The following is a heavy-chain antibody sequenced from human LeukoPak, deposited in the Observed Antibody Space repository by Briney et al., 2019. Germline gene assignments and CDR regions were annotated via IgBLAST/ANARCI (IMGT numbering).Heavy chain of an antibody. CDR3: ATVKLWFGELLHGRDYYFDY. D-gene: IGHD3-10*01. CDR2: FDPEDGET. Sequence: ASVKVSCKVSGYTLTELSMHWVRQAPGKGLEWMGGFDPEDGETIYAQKFQGRVTMTEDTSTDTAYMELSSLRSEDTAVYYCATVKLWFGELLHGRDYYFDYWGQGTLVTVSS. J-gene: IGHJ4*02. V-gene: IGHV1-24*01. CDR1: GYTLTELS.